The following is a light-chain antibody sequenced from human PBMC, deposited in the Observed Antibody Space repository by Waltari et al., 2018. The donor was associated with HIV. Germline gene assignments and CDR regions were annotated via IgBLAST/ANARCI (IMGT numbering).Light chain of an antibody. V-gene: IGLV4-69*02. Sequence: QLVLTQSPSASASLGASVKLTCTLSSGHSAYALAWPQQQPEKGPRYLMKLNSDGSHSKGDGIPDRFSGSSSGTERYLTISSLQSEDGADYYCQTWGNGFVIFGGGTKLSVL. CDR3: QTWGNGFVI. CDR2: LNSDGSH. CDR1: SGHSAYA. J-gene: IGLJ2*01.